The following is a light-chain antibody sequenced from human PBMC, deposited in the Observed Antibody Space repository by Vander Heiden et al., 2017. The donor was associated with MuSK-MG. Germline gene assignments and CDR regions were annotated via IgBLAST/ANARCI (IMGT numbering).Light chain of an antibody. J-gene: IGLJ3*02. V-gene: IGLV2-14*03. Sequence: HSALTQPASVSGSPGQSVTTSCTGTSSDVGHYDYVAWYQQHPGKTPKLLIYDVSDRPSGVSNRFSGSKSGDTASLTISDLQPEDEADYYCSSYTSSSLPGLFGGGTTLTVL. CDR3: SSYTSSSLPGL. CDR1: SSDVGHYDY. CDR2: DVS.